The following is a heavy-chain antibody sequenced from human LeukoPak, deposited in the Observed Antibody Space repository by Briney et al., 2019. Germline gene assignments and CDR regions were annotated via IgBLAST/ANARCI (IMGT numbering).Heavy chain of an antibody. V-gene: IGHV3-49*04. CDR3: TRAGAYSGSYLPDY. CDR1: GFTFGDYA. D-gene: IGHD1-26*01. Sequence: GGSLRLSCTASGFTFGDYAMSWVRQAPGKGLEWVGFIRSKAYGGTTEYAASVKGRFTISRDDSKSIAYLQMNSLKTEDTAVYCCTRAGAYSGSYLPDYWGQGTLVTVSS. CDR2: IRSKAYGGTT. J-gene: IGHJ4*02.